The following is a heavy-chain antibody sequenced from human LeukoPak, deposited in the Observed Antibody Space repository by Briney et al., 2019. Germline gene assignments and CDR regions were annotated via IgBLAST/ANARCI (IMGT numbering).Heavy chain of an antibody. Sequence: GGSLSPSWEALGSPLSSYGLSWVGKAQGRGLKWASGISGSGGSTYYADAVKGRFTISRDNSKNMLYLQMNSLRAEDTAVYYCAGLYPYGSGWYYFDYWGQGTLVTVSS. D-gene: IGHD6-19*01. CDR1: GSPLSSYG. CDR2: ISGSGGST. J-gene: IGHJ4*02. V-gene: IGHV3-23*01. CDR3: AGLYPYGSGWYYFDY.